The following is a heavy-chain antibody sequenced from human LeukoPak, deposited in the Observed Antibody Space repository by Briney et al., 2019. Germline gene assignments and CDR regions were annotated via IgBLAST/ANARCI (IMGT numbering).Heavy chain of an antibody. CDR2: ISSSVSTI. Sequence: GGSLRLSCAASGFTFSSYEMNWVRQAPGKGLEWVSYISSSVSTIYYADSVKGRFTISRDNAKNSLYLQMNSLRAEDTAVYHCARGLPVRGVNTDYWGQGTLVTVSS. J-gene: IGHJ4*02. V-gene: IGHV3-48*03. CDR1: GFTFSSYE. CDR3: ARGLPVRGVNTDY. D-gene: IGHD3-10*01.